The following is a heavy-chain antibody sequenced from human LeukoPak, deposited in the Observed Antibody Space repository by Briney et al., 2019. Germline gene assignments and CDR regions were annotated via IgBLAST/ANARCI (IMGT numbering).Heavy chain of an antibody. CDR3: ARVVSVDWGLYYFDY. CDR2: INTNTGNP. Sequence: ASVKVSCKASGYTFTSYAMNWVRQAPGQGLEWMGWINTNTGNPTYAQGFTGRSVFSWGTSVSTAYLQISSLKAEDTAVYYCARVVSVDWGLYYFDYWGQGTLVTVSS. J-gene: IGHJ4*02. D-gene: IGHD3-9*01. CDR1: GYTFTSYA. V-gene: IGHV7-4-1*02.